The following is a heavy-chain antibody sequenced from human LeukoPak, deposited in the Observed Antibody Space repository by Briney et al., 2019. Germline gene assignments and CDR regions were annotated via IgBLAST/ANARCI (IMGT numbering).Heavy chain of an antibody. V-gene: IGHV1-8*01. CDR2: MNPNSGNT. J-gene: IGHJ5*02. Sequence: ASVKVSCKASGYIFTNYDINWVRQATGQGLEWMGWMNPNSGNTGHAQKFQGRVTMTRNTSISTAYMELSSLRPKDTAVYYCARGGMITFGGVSWGQGTLVTVSS. CDR3: ARGGMITFGGVS. D-gene: IGHD3-16*01. CDR1: GYIFTNYD.